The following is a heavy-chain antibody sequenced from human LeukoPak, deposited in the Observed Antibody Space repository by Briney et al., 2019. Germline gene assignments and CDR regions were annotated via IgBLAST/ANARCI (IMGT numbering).Heavy chain of an antibody. V-gene: IGHV3-33*01. Sequence: GGSLRLSCAASGFTFSSYGMHWVRQAPGKGLEWVAVIWYDGSNKYYADSAKGRFTISRDNSKNTLYLQMNSLRAEDTAVYYCARALEANYFDYWGQGTLVTVSS. CDR2: IWYDGSNK. CDR1: GFTFSSYG. CDR3: ARALEANYFDY. J-gene: IGHJ4*02.